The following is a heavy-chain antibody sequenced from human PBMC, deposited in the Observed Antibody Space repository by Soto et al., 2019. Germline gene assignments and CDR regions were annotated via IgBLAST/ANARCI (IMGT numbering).Heavy chain of an antibody. V-gene: IGHV4-39*01. CDR2: IYYSGST. D-gene: IGHD2-2*01. Sequence: PSETLSLTCTVSGGSISSSSYYWGWIRQPPGKGLEWIGSIYYSGSTYYNPSLKSRVTISVDTSKNQFSLKLSSVTAADTAVYYCARHCRRVPAADTSTRCYYYGMDVWGQGTTVTVSS. CDR3: ARHCRRVPAADTSTRCYYYGMDV. CDR1: GGSISSSSYY. J-gene: IGHJ6*02.